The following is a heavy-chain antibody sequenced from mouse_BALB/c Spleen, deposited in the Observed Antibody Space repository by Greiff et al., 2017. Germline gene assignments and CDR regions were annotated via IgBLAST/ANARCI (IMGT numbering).Heavy chain of an antibody. CDR2: INPDSSTI. V-gene: IGHV4-1*02. Sequence: EVKLEESGGGLVQPGGSLKLSCAASGFDFSRYWMSWVRQAPGKGLEWIGEINPDSSTINYTPSLKDKFIISRDNAKNTLYLQMSKVRSEDTALYYCARRRDGYYAMDYWGQGTSVTVSS. CDR3: ARRRDGYYAMDY. CDR1: GFDFSRYW. D-gene: IGHD2-3*01. J-gene: IGHJ4*01.